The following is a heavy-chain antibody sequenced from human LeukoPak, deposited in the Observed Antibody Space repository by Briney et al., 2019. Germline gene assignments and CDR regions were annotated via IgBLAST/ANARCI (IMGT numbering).Heavy chain of an antibody. CDR3: ARRPDSGANWYSI. CDR2: IYYSGNT. J-gene: IGHJ4*02. Sequence: PSETLSLTCSVSGGSLNDYYWTWLRQPPGKGLEWIGYIYYSGNTNYNPSLKSRVTISVDTSKNQFSLKLNSVTAADAAVYYCARRPDSGANWYSIWGQGTLVTVSS. CDR1: GGSLNDYY. D-gene: IGHD2-21*02. V-gene: IGHV4-59*08.